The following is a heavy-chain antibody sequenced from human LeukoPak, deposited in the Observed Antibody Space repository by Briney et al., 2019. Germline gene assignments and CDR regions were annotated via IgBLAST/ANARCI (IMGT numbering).Heavy chain of an antibody. Sequence: SETLSLTCTVSGGSISSSSYYWGWIRQPPGRGLEWIGSIYYSGSTYYNPSLKSRVTISVDTSKNQFSLKLSSVTAADTAVYYCARQVSSWHNGFDPWGQGTLVTVSS. CDR1: GGSISSSSYY. V-gene: IGHV4-39*01. J-gene: IGHJ5*02. CDR3: ARQVSSWHNGFDP. D-gene: IGHD6-13*01. CDR2: IYYSGST.